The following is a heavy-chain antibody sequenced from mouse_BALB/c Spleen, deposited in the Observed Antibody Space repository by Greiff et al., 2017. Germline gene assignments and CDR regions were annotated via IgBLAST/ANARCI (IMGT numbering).Heavy chain of an antibody. J-gene: IGHJ2*01. CDR1: GFTFSSYT. Sequence: EVMLVESGGGLVKPGGSLKLSCAASGFTFSSYTMSWVRQTPEKRLEWVATISSGGSYTYYPDSVKGRFTISRDNAKNTLYLQMSSLKSEDTAMYYWTKDDDYWGQGTTLTVSS. V-gene: IGHV5-6-4*01. CDR2: ISSGGSYT. CDR3: TKDDDY.